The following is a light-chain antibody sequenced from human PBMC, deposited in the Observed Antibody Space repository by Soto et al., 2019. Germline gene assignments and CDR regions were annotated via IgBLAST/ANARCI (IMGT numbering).Light chain of an antibody. CDR2: GNS. CDR3: QSYDSSLTDVV. Sequence: QSVLTQPPSVSGAPGQRVTISCTGSSSNIGAGYDVHWYQQLPGTAPKLLIYGNSNRPSGVPDRFSGSKSGTSASLVITGLQAEDDDDYYCQSYDSSLTDVVFGGGTKLTVL. V-gene: IGLV1-40*01. CDR1: SSNIGAGYD. J-gene: IGLJ2*01.